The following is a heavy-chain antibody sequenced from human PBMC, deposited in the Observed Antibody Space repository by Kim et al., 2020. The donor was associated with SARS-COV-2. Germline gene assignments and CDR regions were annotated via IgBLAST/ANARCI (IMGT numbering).Heavy chain of an antibody. Sequence: SETLSLTCIVSDGSISTPGHYWSWIRQLPGKVLEWIGYIYYSGATYYKSSLKSRVTISLDTSKNHFSLDLRSVTAADTAVYFFARGNGVPSAIRGSPFD. D-gene: IGHD2-2*01. CDR3: ARGNGVPSAIRGSPFD. J-gene: IGHJ3*02. CDR1: DGSISTPGHY. CDR2: IYYSGAT. V-gene: IGHV4-31*03.